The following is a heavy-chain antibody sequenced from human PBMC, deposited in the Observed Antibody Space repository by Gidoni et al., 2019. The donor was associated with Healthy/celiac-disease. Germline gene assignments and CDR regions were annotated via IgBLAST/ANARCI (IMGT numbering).Heavy chain of an antibody. CDR2: ISGSGGST. J-gene: IGHJ5*02. Sequence: EVQLLESGGGLVQPGGSLRLSCAASGFTLSSYAMSWVRQAPGKGLAWVSAISGSGGSTYYADSVKGRFTISRDNSKNTLYLQMNSLRAEDTAVYYCAKDRGYCSSTSCYAFWFDPWGQGTLVTVSS. V-gene: IGHV3-23*01. CDR3: AKDRGYCSSTSCYAFWFDP. D-gene: IGHD2-2*01. CDR1: GFTLSSYA.